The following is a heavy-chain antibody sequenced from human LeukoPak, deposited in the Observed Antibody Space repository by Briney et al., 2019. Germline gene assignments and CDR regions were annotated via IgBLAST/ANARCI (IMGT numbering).Heavy chain of an antibody. CDR1: GFTFSTYS. Sequence: GGSLRLSCAASGFTFSTYSMNWVRQAPGKGLEWVSYISPSSRTIYYADSVKGRFTISRDNAKNSLYLQMNSLRAEDTAVYYCAELGITMIGGVWGKGTTVTISS. V-gene: IGHV3-48*04. CDR3: AELGITMIGGV. CDR2: ISPSSRTI. J-gene: IGHJ6*04. D-gene: IGHD3-10*02.